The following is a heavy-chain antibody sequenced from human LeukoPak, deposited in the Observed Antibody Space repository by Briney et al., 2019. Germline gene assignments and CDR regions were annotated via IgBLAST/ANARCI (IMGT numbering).Heavy chain of an antibody. Sequence: AETLSLTCAASGGSISSYYWSWIRQPPGKGLEWMGYIYYNGSTKYNASLENGVIIIADTTRNKFPQMLSSVTAADTAVYDCARVEAGTRVGLDYWGQGTLVTVSS. J-gene: IGHJ4*02. CDR3: ARVEAGTRVGLDY. D-gene: IGHD6-19*01. V-gene: IGHV4-59*01. CDR2: IYYNGST. CDR1: GGSISSYY.